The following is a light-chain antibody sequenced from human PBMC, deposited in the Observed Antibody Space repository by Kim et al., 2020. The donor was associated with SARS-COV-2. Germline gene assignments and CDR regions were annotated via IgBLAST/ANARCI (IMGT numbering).Light chain of an antibody. CDR1: SSDVGGYND. J-gene: IGLJ3*02. V-gene: IGLV2-11*01. CDR3: CSYAGSYTV. CDR2: DVK. Sequence: PGQSGTISCTGTSSDVGGYNDVSWYQQHPGKAPKLMIYDVKKRPSGVPDRFSGSKSGNTASLTISGLQTEDEADYYCCSYAGSYTVFGGGTQLTVL.